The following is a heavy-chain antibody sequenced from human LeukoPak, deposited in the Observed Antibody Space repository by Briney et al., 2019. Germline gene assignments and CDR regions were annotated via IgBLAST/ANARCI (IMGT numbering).Heavy chain of an antibody. V-gene: IGHV3-23*01. CDR1: GFTFSSYA. CDR2: ISGSGGST. D-gene: IGHD2-2*01. CDR3: ARGYCSSTSCSPGGY. Sequence: GGSLRLSCAASGFTFSSYAMSWVRQAPGKGLEWVSAISGSGGSTYYADSVKGRFTISRDNSKNTLYLQMNSLRAEDTAVYYCARGYCSSTSCSPGGYWGQGTLVTVSS. J-gene: IGHJ4*02.